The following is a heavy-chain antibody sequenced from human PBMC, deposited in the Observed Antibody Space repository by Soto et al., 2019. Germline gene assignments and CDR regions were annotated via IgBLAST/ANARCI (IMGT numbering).Heavy chain of an antibody. Sequence: PGGSLRHSCAASRFTFVSYAMHWVRQAPGKGLEWVAVISYDGSNQYYADSVKGRFTISRDNSKNTLYLQMNSLRAEDTAVYYCARSLPHSNSWFFDYWGQGTLVTVSS. V-gene: IGHV3-30-3*01. CDR2: ISYDGSNQ. CDR1: RFTFVSYA. D-gene: IGHD6-13*01. CDR3: ARSLPHSNSWFFDY. J-gene: IGHJ4*02.